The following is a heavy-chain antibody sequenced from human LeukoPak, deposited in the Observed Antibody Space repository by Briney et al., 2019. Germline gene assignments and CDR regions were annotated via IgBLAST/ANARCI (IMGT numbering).Heavy chain of an antibody. CDR1: GFTFSSYE. Sequence: GGSLRLSCAASGFTFSSYEMHWVRQAPGKGLEWVSYISSSGSTIYYADSVKGRFAISRDTSKNTLHLQMNSLRAEDTAVYYCASSHVKRGSSGTGRGGGDYDRRYFNLWGRGTLVTVSS. V-gene: IGHV3-48*03. J-gene: IGHJ2*01. CDR2: ISSSGSTI. D-gene: IGHD5-12*01. CDR3: ASSHVKRGSSGTGRGGGDYDRRYFNL.